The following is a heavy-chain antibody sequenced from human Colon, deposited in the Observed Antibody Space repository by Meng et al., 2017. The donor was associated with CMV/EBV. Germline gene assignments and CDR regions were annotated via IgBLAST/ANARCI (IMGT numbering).Heavy chain of an antibody. Sequence: GGSLRLSCAASGFTFSSDAMHWVRQAPGKGLEWVAMISYDGSNNYYAESVQGRLTVSRDNSKNTLYLQMNSLRDEDTAVYYCSKPDSSGYYSMAYWGQGTPVTVSS. CDR1: GFTFSSDA. D-gene: IGHD3-22*01. J-gene: IGHJ4*02. V-gene: IGHV3-30-3*01. CDR3: SKPDSSGYYSMAY. CDR2: ISYDGSNN.